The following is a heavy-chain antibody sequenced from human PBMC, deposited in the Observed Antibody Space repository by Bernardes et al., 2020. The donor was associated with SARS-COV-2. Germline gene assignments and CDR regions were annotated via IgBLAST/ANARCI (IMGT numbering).Heavy chain of an antibody. CDR2: IDHSGIS. V-gene: IGHV4-34*01. J-gene: IGHJ4*02. Sequence: SETLSLTCAVHGGSFSGYYWSWIRRPPGKGLEWIGEIDHSGISDYSPSLKSRVTLSVDTSKKQVSLKLSSVTAADTAFYYCARGLNYGHFDIWGQGTLVTVSS. D-gene: IGHD3-9*01. CDR3: ARGLNYGHFDI. CDR1: GGSFSGYY.